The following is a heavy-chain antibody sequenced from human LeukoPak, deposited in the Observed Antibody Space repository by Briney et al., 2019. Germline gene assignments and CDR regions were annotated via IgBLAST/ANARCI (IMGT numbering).Heavy chain of an antibody. J-gene: IGHJ6*02. V-gene: IGHV7-4-1*02. CDR1: GYTFTSYA. Sequence: GASVKVSCKASGYTFTSYAMNWVRQAPGQGLEWMGWINTNTGNPTYAQGFTGRFVFSLDTSVSTAYLQISSLKAEDTAVYYCARVPGATKERYYGMDVWGQGTTVTVSS. CDR3: ARVPGATKERYYGMDV. CDR2: INTNTGNP. D-gene: IGHD1-26*01.